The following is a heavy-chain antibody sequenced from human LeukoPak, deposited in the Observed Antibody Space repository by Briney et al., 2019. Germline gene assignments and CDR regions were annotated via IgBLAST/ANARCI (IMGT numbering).Heavy chain of an antibody. CDR2: IYYSGST. CDR1: GGSISSSSYY. V-gene: IGHV4-39*07. Sequence: SETLSLTCTVSGGSISSSSYYWGWFRQPPGKGLEWIGSIYYSGSTYSNPSLKSRVTISVDTSKSQFSLKLSSVTAADTAVYYCARVQEDYYDSSGIYYWGQGTLVTVSS. J-gene: IGHJ4*02. CDR3: ARVQEDYYDSSGIYY. D-gene: IGHD3-22*01.